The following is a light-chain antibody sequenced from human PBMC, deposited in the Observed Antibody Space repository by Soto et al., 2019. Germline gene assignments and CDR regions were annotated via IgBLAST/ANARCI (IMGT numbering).Light chain of an antibody. CDR2: AAS. CDR3: QQSYSTMWT. CDR1: QSISSY. Sequence: PCSLSASVGDTITITCRASQSISSYLNWYQQKPGKAPKLLIYAASSLQSGVPSRFSGSGSGTDFTLTISSLQPEDFATYYCQQSYSTMWTFGQGTKVDI. J-gene: IGKJ1*01. V-gene: IGKV1-39*01.